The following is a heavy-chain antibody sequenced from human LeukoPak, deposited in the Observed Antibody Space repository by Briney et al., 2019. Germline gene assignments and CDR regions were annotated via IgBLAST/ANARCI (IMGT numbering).Heavy chain of an antibody. CDR1: GYTFSDHY. D-gene: IGHD6-13*01. V-gene: IGHV1-2*02. Sequence: VASVKVSCKASGYTFSDHYMNWVRQAPGQGLEWLGWINPNTGDTHFAPKFQGRVTLTSDTSIRTAYMELTSLTSDDTAVYYCAKGLGPSSSWFPFDFWGQGTPVTFSS. CDR3: AKGLGPSSSWFPFDF. J-gene: IGHJ4*02. CDR2: INPNTGDT.